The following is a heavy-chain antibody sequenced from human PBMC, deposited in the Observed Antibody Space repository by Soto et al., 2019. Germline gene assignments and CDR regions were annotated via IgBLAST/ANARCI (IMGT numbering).Heavy chain of an antibody. V-gene: IGHV4-34*01. CDR2: INHSGNT. CDR1: GGSFSGYY. CDR3: ARVGYSNFYFDY. Sequence: SETLSLTCAVYGGSFSGYYWSWIRQPPGKGLEWIGEINHSGNTNYNPSLKSRVTISGDTSKNQFSLKLSSVTAADTAVYYCARVGYSNFYFDYWGQGTLVTVSS. J-gene: IGHJ4*02. D-gene: IGHD4-4*01.